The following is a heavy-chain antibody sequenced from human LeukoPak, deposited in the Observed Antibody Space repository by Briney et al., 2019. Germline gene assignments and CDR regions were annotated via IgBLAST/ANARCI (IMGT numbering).Heavy chain of an antibody. CDR3: ARGVDTAMVTPFDY. CDR2: IYHSGST. Sequence: SQTLSLTCTVSGGSISTYYWSWIRQPPGKGLEWIGYIYHSGSTKYNPSLKSRVTISVDTSKNQFSLKLSSVTAADTAVYYCARGVDTAMVTPFDYWGQGTLVTVSS. CDR1: GGSISTYY. J-gene: IGHJ4*02. D-gene: IGHD5-18*01. V-gene: IGHV4-59*01.